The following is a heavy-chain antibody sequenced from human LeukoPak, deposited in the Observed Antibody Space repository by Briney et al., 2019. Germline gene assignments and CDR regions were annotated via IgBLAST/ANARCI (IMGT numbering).Heavy chain of an antibody. CDR1: GFTFSSYW. D-gene: IGHD3-10*01. Sequence: PGGSLRLSCAASGFTFSSYWMSWVRQAPGKGLEWVANIKQDGSEKYYVDSVKGRFTISRDNAKNSLYLQMNSLRAEDTAVYYCASELLWFGELLRSDYYYGMDVWGQGTTVIVSS. V-gene: IGHV3-7*01. CDR3: ASELLWFGELLRSDYYYGMDV. CDR2: IKQDGSEK. J-gene: IGHJ6*02.